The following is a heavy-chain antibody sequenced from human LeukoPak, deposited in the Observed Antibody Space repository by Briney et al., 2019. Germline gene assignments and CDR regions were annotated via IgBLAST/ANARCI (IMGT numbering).Heavy chain of an antibody. J-gene: IGHJ5*02. D-gene: IGHD2-8*01. CDR1: GGSISSTSYY. CDR3: AETNTQDWFEP. Sequence: SETLSLTCRVSGGSISSTSYYWGWIRQPPGKGLEWIASIYHSGETFYNPSLESRVAISVDTSNNEVFLDLYSVTAADTAMYYCAETNTQDWFEPCGRGNLVSVSS. V-gene: IGHV4-39*07. CDR2: IYHSGET.